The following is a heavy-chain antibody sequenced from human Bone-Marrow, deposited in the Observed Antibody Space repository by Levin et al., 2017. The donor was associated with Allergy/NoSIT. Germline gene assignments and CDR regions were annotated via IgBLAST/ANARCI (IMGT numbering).Heavy chain of an antibody. CDR3: ARGWFGELLSH. CDR2: IYSGGST. J-gene: IGHJ4*02. V-gene: IGHV3-53*01. CDR1: GFPVSSNY. D-gene: IGHD3-10*01. Sequence: GESLKISCAASGFPVSSNYMSWVRQAPGKGPEWFSVIYSGGSTYYADSVKGRFTISRDNSKNTLYLQMNSLRAEDTAVYYCARGWFGELLSHWGQGTLVTVSS.